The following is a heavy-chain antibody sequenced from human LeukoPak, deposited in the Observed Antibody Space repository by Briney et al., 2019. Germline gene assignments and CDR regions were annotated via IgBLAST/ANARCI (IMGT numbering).Heavy chain of an antibody. CDR3: ARYAGLSGYDYNY. Sequence: GGSLRLSCAASGYTFSSYAMNWVRQAPGEGLEWVSSISSSGSYTYYADSVKGRFTISRDNAKNSLYLQMNSLRAEDTAVYYCARYAGLSGYDYNYWGQGTLVTVSS. CDR1: GYTFSSYA. D-gene: IGHD5-12*01. J-gene: IGHJ4*02. V-gene: IGHV3-21*01. CDR2: ISSSGSYT.